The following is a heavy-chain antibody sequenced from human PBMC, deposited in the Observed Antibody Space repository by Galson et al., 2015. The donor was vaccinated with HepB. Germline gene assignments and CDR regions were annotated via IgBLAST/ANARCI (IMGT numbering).Heavy chain of an antibody. D-gene: IGHD3-16*02. J-gene: IGHJ3*02. V-gene: IGHV3-15*01. CDR3: ITDPRYSQAFDI. CDR2: IKSKTDGGTT. CDR1: GFTFSNAW. Sequence: SLRLSCAASGFTFSNAWMSWVRQAPGKGLEWVGRIKSKTDGGTTDYAAPVKGRFTISRDDSKNTLYLQMNSLKTEDTAVYYCITDPRYSQAFDIWGQGTMVTVSS.